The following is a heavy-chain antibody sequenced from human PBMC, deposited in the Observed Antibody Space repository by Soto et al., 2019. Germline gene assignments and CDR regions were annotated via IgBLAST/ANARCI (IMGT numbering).Heavy chain of an antibody. J-gene: IGHJ4*02. V-gene: IGHV4-59*01. Sequence: SETLSLTCTVSGRSISSYYWSWIRQPPGKGLEWVGYIYYSRSTNYNPSLKSRVTISVDTSKNQSSLKLSSVTAADTAVYYCARWYGGYSYGYVGYWGQGTLVTVSS. CDR3: ARWYGGYSYGYVGY. CDR1: GRSISSYY. CDR2: IYYSRST. D-gene: IGHD5-18*01.